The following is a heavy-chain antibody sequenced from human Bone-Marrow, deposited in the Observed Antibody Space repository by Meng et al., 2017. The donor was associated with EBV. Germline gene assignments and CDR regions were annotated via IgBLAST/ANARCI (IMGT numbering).Heavy chain of an antibody. J-gene: IGHJ4*02. D-gene: IGHD3-10*01. Sequence: QVELQQSGAEGKTPGSSVKVSCRTSGGTFRSDAVSWVRQAPGQGLEWMGGLIPMSGAPHYAQKFQDRVTIIADESTSTHSMELNNLRFEDTAMYYCASESGRGFTPDYWGQGTLVTVSS. CDR1: GGTFRSDA. CDR3: ASESGRGFTPDY. V-gene: IGHV1-69*01. CDR2: LIPMSGAP.